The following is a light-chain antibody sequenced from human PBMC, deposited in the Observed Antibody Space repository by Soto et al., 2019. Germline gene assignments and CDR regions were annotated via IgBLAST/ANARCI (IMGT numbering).Light chain of an antibody. CDR1: ALANQY. CDR2: KDT. Sequence: SYELTQSPSVSVSPGQAVTITCSGDALANQYACWYQQRPGQAPTLVIYKDTERPSGIPERFSGSSSGTTVTLTISGVRAEDEADYYCQSTDATDMGVFGGGTKLTVL. J-gene: IGLJ3*02. V-gene: IGLV3-25*02. CDR3: QSTDATDMGV.